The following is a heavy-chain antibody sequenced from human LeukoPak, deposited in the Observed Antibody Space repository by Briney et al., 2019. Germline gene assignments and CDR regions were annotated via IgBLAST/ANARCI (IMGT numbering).Heavy chain of an antibody. CDR1: GGPMSTYY. V-gene: IGHV4-59*01. CDR2: IYDSLST. J-gene: IGHJ4*02. CDR3: ARRSWYVDY. Sequence: ASETLSLTCTVSGGPMSTYYWSWIRQPPRKGLEWIGYIYDSLSTDYNPSLKSRVNISVDMSKNQFSLKLASVTAADTAVYYCARRSWYVDYWGQGTLVTVSS. D-gene: IGHD6-13*01.